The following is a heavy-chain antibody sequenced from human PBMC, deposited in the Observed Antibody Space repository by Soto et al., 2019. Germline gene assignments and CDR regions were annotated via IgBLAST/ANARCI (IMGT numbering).Heavy chain of an antibody. CDR3: ASGTNGAFVVY. J-gene: IGHJ4*02. V-gene: IGHV3-11*01. CDR1: GFTFSDYY. CDR2: ISSRSSTI. Sequence: QVQLVESGGGLVKPGGSLRLSCAASGFTFSDYYMSWIRQAPGKGLEWVSYISSRSSTIFYADSVKGRFTISRDNVKNSLYLQMNSLRAEDTAVYYWASGTNGAFVVYWGQGILVTVSS. D-gene: IGHD2-8*01.